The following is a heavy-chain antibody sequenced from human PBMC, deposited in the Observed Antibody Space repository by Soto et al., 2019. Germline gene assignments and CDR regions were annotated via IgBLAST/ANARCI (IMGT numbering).Heavy chain of an antibody. V-gene: IGHV1-3*01. J-gene: IGHJ6*02. D-gene: IGHD3-3*01. CDR2: INAGNGNT. Sequence: GASVKVSCKASGYNFTTYAMLWVRQAPGQRPEWMGWINAGNGNTQYSQKFQGRVTMTRNTSASTAYMELRSLKSEDTAVYYCASGERLYFYYYGMDVWGQGSPVTVS. CDR1: GYNFTTYA. CDR3: ASGERLYFYYYGMDV.